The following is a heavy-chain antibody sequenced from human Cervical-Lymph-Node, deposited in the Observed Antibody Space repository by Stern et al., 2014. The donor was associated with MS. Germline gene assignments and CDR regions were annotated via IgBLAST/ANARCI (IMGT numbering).Heavy chain of an antibody. V-gene: IGHV1-46*01. J-gene: IGHJ6*02. Sequence: QVQLVQSGAEVKKPGASVKVSCKASGYIFTNYYMHWVRQAPGQGLEWMGISNPSGGSTSYAQKFQGRVTMTRDTSTSTVYMELSSLRSEDTAVYYCAREVAGHRLGMMDVWGQGTTVIVSS. CDR1: GYIFTNYY. CDR3: AREVAGHRLGMMDV. D-gene: IGHD6-19*01. CDR2: SNPSGGST.